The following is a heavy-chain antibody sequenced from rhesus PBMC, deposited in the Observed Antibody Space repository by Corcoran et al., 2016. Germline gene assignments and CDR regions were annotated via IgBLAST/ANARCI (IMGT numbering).Heavy chain of an antibody. CDR2: IYSSSGNT. J-gene: IGHJ6*01. V-gene: IGHV4S7*01. Sequence: QVQLQESGPGLLKPSATLSLTCAVSGGSISGGYAWGWIRQPPGKGLDGIWIIYSSSGNTYYNPALESRVTISTDTSKNQFSLKLSSVTAADTAVYYCARGNYGLDSWGQGVVVTVSS. CDR1: GGSISGGYA. CDR3: ARGNYGLDS.